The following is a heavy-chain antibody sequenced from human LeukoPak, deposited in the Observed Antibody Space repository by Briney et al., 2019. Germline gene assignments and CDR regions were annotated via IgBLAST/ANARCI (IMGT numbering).Heavy chain of an antibody. CDR2: IYYSGST. V-gene: IGHV4-31*03. CDR1: GGSISSGGYY. J-gene: IGHJ3*02. CDR3: ARDKPHYYDSSGAGAFDI. D-gene: IGHD3-22*01. Sequence: SETLSLTCTVSGGSISSGGYYWSWIRQHPGKGLEWIGYIYYSGSTYYNPSLKSRVTISVDTSKNQFSLKPSSVTAADTAVYYCARDKPHYYDSSGAGAFDIWGQGTMVTVSS.